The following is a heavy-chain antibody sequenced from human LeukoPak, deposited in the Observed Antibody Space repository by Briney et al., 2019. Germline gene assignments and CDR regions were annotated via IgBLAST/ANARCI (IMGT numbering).Heavy chain of an antibody. CDR3: AKSAGRASYYSHFDY. D-gene: IGHD1-26*01. CDR1: GFTFSNYA. V-gene: IGHV3-30*18. CDR2: ISYDGSNK. Sequence: GRSPRLSCAASGFTFSNYAMHWVRQAPGKGLEWVAVISYDGSNKYYADSVKGRFTISRDKSKNTLYLQMNSLRTEDTAVYYCAKSAGRASYYSHFDYWGQGTLVTVSS. J-gene: IGHJ4*02.